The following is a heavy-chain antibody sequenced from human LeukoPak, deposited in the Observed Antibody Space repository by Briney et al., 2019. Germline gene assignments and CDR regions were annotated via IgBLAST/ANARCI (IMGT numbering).Heavy chain of an antibody. D-gene: IGHD4-11*01. CDR2: IWSDATNR. V-gene: IGHV3-33*01. CDR1: GFIFSHRG. CDR3: ARDAQRGFDYSNSLKN. J-gene: IGHJ4*01. Sequence: GGSLRLSCAASGFIFSHRGMHWVRQAPGKGLEWVAVIWSDATNRFYADSVKGRFTISRDNSQNTVFLQMNSLRVKDTAIYYCARDAQRGFDYSNSLKNWGHGTLVTVSS.